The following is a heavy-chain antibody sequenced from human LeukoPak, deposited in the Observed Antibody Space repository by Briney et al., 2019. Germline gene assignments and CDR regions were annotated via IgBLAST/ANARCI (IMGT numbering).Heavy chain of an antibody. D-gene: IGHD3-22*01. CDR3: ARAATDYYDSRVGYFDY. V-gene: IGHV4-61*08. Sequence: SQTLSLTCTVSGGSISSGGYYWSWIRQPPRKGLEWIGYIYYSGSTNYNPSLKSRVTISVDTSKNQFSLKLSSVTAADTAVYYCARAATDYYDSRVGYFDYWGQGTLVTVSS. CDR2: IYYSGST. J-gene: IGHJ4*02. CDR1: GGSISSGGYY.